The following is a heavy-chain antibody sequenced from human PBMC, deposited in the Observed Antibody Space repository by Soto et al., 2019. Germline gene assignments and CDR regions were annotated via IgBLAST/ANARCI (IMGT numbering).Heavy chain of an antibody. CDR2: ISGSGGST. CDR3: ASGVQLVSRGYYDY. J-gene: IGHJ4*02. Sequence: EVQLLESGGGLVQPGGSLRLSCAASGFTISSYAMSWVRQAPGKGLEWVSAISGSGGSTYYADSVKGRLTITRDDAKNPMYLQMNSLRAEDSAVYCCASGVQLVSRGYYDYWGQGTLVAVSS. CDR1: GFTISSYA. D-gene: IGHD3-22*01. V-gene: IGHV3-23*01.